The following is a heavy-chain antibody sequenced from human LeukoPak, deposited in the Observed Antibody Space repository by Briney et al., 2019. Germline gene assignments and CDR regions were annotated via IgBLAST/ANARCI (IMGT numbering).Heavy chain of an antibody. V-gene: IGHV4-59*08. Sequence: SETLSLTCTASGGSISSYYWSWIRQPPGKGLEWIGYIYYSGSTNYNPSLKSRVTISVDTSKNQFSLKLSSVTAADTAVYYCARVDIDSSGYYFFDYWGQGTLVTVSS. J-gene: IGHJ4*02. CDR1: GGSISSYY. D-gene: IGHD3-22*01. CDR2: IYYSGST. CDR3: ARVDIDSSGYYFFDY.